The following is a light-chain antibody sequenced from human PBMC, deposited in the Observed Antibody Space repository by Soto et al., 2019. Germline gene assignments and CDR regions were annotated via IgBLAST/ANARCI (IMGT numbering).Light chain of an antibody. V-gene: IGLV6-57*01. CDR1: SGSIASNY. CDR3: QSYDATNQV. CDR2: EDN. J-gene: IGLJ3*02. Sequence: NFMLTQPHSVSXSXXXTXIISCTRSSGSIASNYVQWYQQRPGSSPTTVIYEDNQRPSGVPDRFSGSIDSSSNSASLTISGLETEDEADYYCQSYDATNQVFGGGTKVTVL.